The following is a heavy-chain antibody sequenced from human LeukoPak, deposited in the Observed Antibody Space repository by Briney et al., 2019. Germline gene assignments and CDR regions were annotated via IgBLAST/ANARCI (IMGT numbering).Heavy chain of an antibody. Sequence: SQALSLTCVVSGDSVSSKNGAWNWIRQSPSRGLEWLGRTYYRSKWYNDYAESMEGRMTISQDTSKNQYSLHLNSVTPDDTAVYYCARDFGTTGWHTFDYWGQGTLVTVSS. V-gene: IGHV6-1*01. CDR3: ARDFGTTGWHTFDY. D-gene: IGHD6-19*01. J-gene: IGHJ4*02. CDR1: GDSVSSKNGA. CDR2: TYYRSKWYN.